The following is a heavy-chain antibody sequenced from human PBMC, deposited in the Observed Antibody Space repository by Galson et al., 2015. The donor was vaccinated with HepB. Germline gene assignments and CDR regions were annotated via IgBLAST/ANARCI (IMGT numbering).Heavy chain of an antibody. D-gene: IGHD2-15*01. J-gene: IGHJ1*01. Sequence: SVKVSCKASGYTFTSYGISWVRQAPGQGLEWMGWISAYNGNTNYAQKLQGRVTMTTDTSTSTAYMELRSLRSDDTAVYYCARDLGCSGGSCYWEYFQHWGQVTLVTVSS. V-gene: IGHV1-18*01. CDR3: ARDLGCSGGSCYWEYFQH. CDR2: ISAYNGNT. CDR1: GYTFTSYG.